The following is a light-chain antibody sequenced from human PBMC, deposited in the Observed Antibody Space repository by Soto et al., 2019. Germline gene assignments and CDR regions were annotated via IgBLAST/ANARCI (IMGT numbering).Light chain of an antibody. J-gene: IGKJ1*01. CDR1: QSVSSSY. V-gene: IGKV3-20*01. CDR2: GAS. Sequence: EFALTQSPGTLSLSPGERATLSCRASQSVSSSYLAWYQQKPGQAPRLIIYGASSRATGIPGRFSGSWSGTDCTLTISRLEPEDFAVYYCQQYGSSSWTFGQGTKVDI. CDR3: QQYGSSSWT.